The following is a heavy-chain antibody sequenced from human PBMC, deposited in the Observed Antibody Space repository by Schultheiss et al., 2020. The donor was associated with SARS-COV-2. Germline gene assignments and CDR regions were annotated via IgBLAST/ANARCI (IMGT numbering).Heavy chain of an antibody. CDR1: GFTFSSYA. J-gene: IGHJ6*02. D-gene: IGHD1-7*01. Sequence: GGSLRLSCAASGFTFSSYAMSWVRQAPGKGLEWVSYISSSGSTIYYADSVKGRFTISRDNSKNTLYLQMNSLRAEDTAVYYCARDRGNWNFLDNYYGMDVWGQGTTVTVSS. CDR2: ISSSGSTI. CDR3: ARDRGNWNFLDNYYGMDV. V-gene: IGHV3-23*01.